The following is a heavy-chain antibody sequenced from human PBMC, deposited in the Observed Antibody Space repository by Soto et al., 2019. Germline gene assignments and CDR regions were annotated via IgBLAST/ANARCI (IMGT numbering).Heavy chain of an antibody. CDR3: ARDSVLLVSSVTMGAGYYYNALDS. J-gene: IGHJ6*02. V-gene: IGHV1-46*01. Sequence: QVLLVQSGAEVKKPGASVKVSCKASGYIFTSFYMHWVRQAPGQGLEWMGIIHPSGGRASYTQKFPGRLIMTRETSTKQVYMELSSLRSEHTAVYYCARDSVLLVSSVTMGAGYYYNALDSWCQGTTVTVSS. D-gene: IGHD3-10*01. CDR2: IHPSGGRA. CDR1: GYIFTSFY.